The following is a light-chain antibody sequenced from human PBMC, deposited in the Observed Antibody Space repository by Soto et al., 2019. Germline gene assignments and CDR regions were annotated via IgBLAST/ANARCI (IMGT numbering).Light chain of an antibody. Sequence: EIALTQSPATLSLSPGERATLSCRASQSVNSYLAWYQQKPGQAPRLLIYDASNRATGIPARFSGSGSGTDFTLTISSLEPKDFAVYYCQQGGTFGQGTRLEIK. CDR3: QQGGT. V-gene: IGKV3-11*01. CDR1: QSVNSY. J-gene: IGKJ5*01. CDR2: DAS.